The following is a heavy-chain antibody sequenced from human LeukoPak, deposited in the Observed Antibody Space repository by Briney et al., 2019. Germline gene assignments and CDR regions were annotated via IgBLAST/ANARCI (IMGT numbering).Heavy chain of an antibody. D-gene: IGHD3-22*01. V-gene: IGHV1-2*02. CDR1: GYTFTGYY. Sequence: GASVKVSCKASGYTFTGYYMHWVRQAPGQGLEWMGWINPNSGGTNYAQKFQGRVTMTRDTSISTAYMELSRLRSDDTAVYYCARTRPWMWYDSSGSRVHAFDIWGQGTMVTVSS. CDR3: ARTRPWMWYDSSGSRVHAFDI. J-gene: IGHJ3*02. CDR2: INPNSGGT.